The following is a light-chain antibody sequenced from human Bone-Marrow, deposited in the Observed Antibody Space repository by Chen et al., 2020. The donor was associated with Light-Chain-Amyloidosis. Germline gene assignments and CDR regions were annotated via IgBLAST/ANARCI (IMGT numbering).Light chain of an antibody. CDR1: SGSIATNY. Sequence: NFMLTQPHSVSESPGKTVIISCTRSSGSIATNYVQWYQQRPGSSPTTVIYEEDQRPSGVPDRFSGSLDRSSNYASLTISGLKTEDEADYYCQSYQGSSPGVFGGGTKLTVL. CDR3: QSYQGSSPGV. V-gene: IGLV6-57*01. J-gene: IGLJ3*02. CDR2: EED.